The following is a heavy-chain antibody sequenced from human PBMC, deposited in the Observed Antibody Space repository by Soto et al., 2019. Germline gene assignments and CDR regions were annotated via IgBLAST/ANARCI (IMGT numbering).Heavy chain of an antibody. CDR2: ISYGGST. V-gene: IGHV4-30-4*01. CDR3: ATMGTPATGLYYFDY. Sequence: SETLSLTCTVSGGSISSGNYYWSWIRQPPGKGLEWIGFISYGGSTYYSASLKSRFTISVDTSKNQFSLNLSFVTAADTAVYYCATMGTPATGLYYFDYWGQGTLVTVSS. CDR1: GGSISSGNYY. D-gene: IGHD1-7*01. J-gene: IGHJ4*02.